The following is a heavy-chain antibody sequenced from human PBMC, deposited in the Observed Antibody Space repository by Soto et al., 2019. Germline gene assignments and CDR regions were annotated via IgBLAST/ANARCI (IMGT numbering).Heavy chain of an antibody. Sequence: QVQLEQSGAEVKKPGSSVKVSCKASGGTFSNSAISWVRQAPGQGLEWMGGSRPIFRTPDDAQRFQGRVTITADESTSTAYMELSGSRSDDTTVYYCASDKYRVREGGNYYCILDVCGQGTRFTGS. D-gene: IGHD1-1*01. J-gene: IGHJ6*02. CDR3: ASDKYRVREGGNYYCILDV. V-gene: IGHV1-69*12. CDR1: GGTFSNSA. CDR2: SRPIFRTP.